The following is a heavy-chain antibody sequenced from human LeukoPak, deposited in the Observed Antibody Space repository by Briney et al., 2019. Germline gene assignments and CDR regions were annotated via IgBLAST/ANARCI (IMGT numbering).Heavy chain of an antibody. CDR1: GGSISSSNW. Sequence: SETLSLTCAVSGGSISSSNWWSWVRQPPGKGLEWIGEINHSGSTNYNPSLKSRVTISVDTSKNQFSLKLSSVTAADTAVYYCARGGLRYFDWLKGYFDYWGQGTLVTVSS. J-gene: IGHJ4*02. CDR2: INHSGST. V-gene: IGHV4-4*02. D-gene: IGHD3-9*01. CDR3: ARGGLRYFDWLKGYFDY.